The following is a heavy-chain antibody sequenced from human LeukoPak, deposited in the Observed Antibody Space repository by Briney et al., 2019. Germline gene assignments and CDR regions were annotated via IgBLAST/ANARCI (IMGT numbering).Heavy chain of an antibody. CDR1: GGSFSGYY. D-gene: IGHD4-17*01. Sequence: PSETLSLTCAVYGGSFSGYYWSWIRQPPGKGLEWIGEINHSGSTNYNPSLKSRVTISVDTSKNQFSLKLSSVTAADTAVYYCARGTPVTTGEYYFDYWGREPWSPSPQ. CDR3: ARGTPVTTGEYYFDY. CDR2: INHSGST. V-gene: IGHV4-34*01. J-gene: IGHJ4*02.